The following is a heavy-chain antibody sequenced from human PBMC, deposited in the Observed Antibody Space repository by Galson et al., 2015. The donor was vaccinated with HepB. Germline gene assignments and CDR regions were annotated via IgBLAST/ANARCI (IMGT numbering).Heavy chain of an antibody. CDR1: GYTITSYD. J-gene: IGHJ3*02. CDR2: ISAYNGNT. Sequence: SVKVSCKASGYTITSYDISWVRQAPGQGLEWMGWISAYNGNTNYAQKLQGRVTMTTDTSTSTAYMELRSLRSDDTAVYYCARDSGSYHDAFDIWGQGTMVTVSS. V-gene: IGHV1-18*01. CDR3: ARDSGSYHDAFDI. D-gene: IGHD1-26*01.